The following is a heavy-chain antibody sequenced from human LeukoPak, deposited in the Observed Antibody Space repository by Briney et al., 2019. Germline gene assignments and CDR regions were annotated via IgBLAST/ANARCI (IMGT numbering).Heavy chain of an antibody. V-gene: IGHV3-48*01. CDR2: ISSSSSTI. CDR1: GFTFSSYS. Sequence: GGSLRLSCAASGFTFSSYSMTWVRQAPGKGLEWVSYISSSSSTIYYADSVKGRFTISRDNAKNSLYLQMNSLRAEDTAVYYCARDSDEEGITGKLDYWGQGTLVTVSS. CDR3: ARDSDEEGITGKLDY. D-gene: IGHD1-20*01. J-gene: IGHJ4*02.